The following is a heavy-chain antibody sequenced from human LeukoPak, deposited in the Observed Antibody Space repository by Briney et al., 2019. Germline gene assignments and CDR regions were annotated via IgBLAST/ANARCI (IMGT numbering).Heavy chain of an antibody. J-gene: IGHJ4*02. D-gene: IGHD2-15*01. CDR3: AKGGGSSCYSPSDY. CDR1: GFTFSSYA. V-gene: IGHV3-23*01. CDR2: ISGSGTDT. Sequence: PGGSLRLSCGGSGFTFSSYAMSWVRQAPEKGLEWVSAISGSGTDTFYANSVKGRFTISRDNPKNTLYLQMNSLRAEDTAVYYCAKGGGSSCYSPSDYWGQGTLVTVSS.